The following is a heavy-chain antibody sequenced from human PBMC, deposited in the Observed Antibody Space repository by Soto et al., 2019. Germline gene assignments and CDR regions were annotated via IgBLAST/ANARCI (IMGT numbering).Heavy chain of an antibody. CDR1: GYTFTSYA. CDR2: INAGNGNT. D-gene: IGHD6-19*01. V-gene: IGHV1-3*01. CDR3: ARERPQWLPFDY. Sequence: ASVKVSCKASGYTFTSYAMHWVRQAPGQRLEWMGWINAGNGNTKYSQKFQGRVTITRDTSASTAYMELSSLRSEDTAVYYCARERPQWLPFDYWGQGTLVTVSS. J-gene: IGHJ4*02.